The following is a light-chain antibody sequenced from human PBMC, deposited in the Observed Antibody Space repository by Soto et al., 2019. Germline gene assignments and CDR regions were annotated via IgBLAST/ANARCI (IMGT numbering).Light chain of an antibody. J-gene: IGKJ1*01. V-gene: IGKV1-5*03. CDR1: QSISSW. CDR3: QQYNSLGT. Sequence: DIQMTQSPSTLSASVGDRVTITCRASQSISSWLAWYQQKPGKAPKLLIYKASSLQSGVPSRFSGSGSGTEFTLTISSLQPDDFATYYCQQYNSLGTFGQRTKVDIK. CDR2: KAS.